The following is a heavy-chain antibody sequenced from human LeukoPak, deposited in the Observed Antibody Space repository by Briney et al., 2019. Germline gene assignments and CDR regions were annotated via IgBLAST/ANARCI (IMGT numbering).Heavy chain of an antibody. J-gene: IGHJ5*02. CDR2: IYYSGST. Sequence: PSETLSLTCTVSGGSISSSSYYWGWIRQPPGKGLEWIVSIYYSGSTYYNPSLKSRVTISVDTSKYQFSLKLSSVTAADTAVYYCARHPSWFDPWGQGTLVTVSS. V-gene: IGHV4-39*01. CDR1: GGSISSSSYY. CDR3: ARHPSWFDP.